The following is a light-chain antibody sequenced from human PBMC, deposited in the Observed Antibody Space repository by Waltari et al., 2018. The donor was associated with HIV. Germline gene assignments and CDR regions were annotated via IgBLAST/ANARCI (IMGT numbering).Light chain of an antibody. Sequence: QSVLTQPPSVSGAPGQRVTIPCTGSRTNIGAGYDVHWYQQLPGTPPKLRIFRNVNRPSGVPDRFSGSKSGTSASLAITGLQAEDEADFYCQSYDTSLGGWVFGGGTKLTVL. CDR3: QSYDTSLGGWV. CDR1: RTNIGAGYD. J-gene: IGLJ3*02. CDR2: RNV. V-gene: IGLV1-40*01.